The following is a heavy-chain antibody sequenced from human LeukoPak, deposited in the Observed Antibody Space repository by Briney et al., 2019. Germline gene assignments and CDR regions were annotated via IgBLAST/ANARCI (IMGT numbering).Heavy chain of an antibody. CDR2: ISAYNGNT. CDR3: AHTSTAMVDYYFDY. CDR1: GYTFTSYG. Sequence: ASVKVSCKASGYTFTSYGISWVRRAPGQGLEWMGWISAYNGNTNYAQKLQGRVTMTTDTSTNTAYMELRSLGSDDTAVYYCAHTSTAMVDYYFDYWGQGTLVTVSS. V-gene: IGHV1-18*01. J-gene: IGHJ4*02. D-gene: IGHD5-18*01.